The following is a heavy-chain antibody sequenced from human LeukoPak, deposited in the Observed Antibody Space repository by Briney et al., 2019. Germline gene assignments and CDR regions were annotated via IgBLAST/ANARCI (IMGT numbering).Heavy chain of an antibody. J-gene: IGHJ4*02. D-gene: IGHD1-7*01. CDR1: GFTFSSYA. CDR2: ISGSGGST. V-gene: IGHV3-23*01. CDR3: ANNGGLELHFDY. Sequence: PGGSLRLSCAASGFTFSSYAMSWVRQAPGKGLEWVSAISGSGGSTYYADSVKGRFTISRDNSKNTLYLQMNSLRAEDTAVYYCANNGGLELHFDYWGQGTLVTVSS.